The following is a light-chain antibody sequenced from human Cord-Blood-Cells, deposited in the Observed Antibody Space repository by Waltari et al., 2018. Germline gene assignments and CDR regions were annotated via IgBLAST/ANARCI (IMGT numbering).Light chain of an antibody. CDR3: MQHIHIHPYT. CDR1: QSLLHSDGKTY. J-gene: IGKJ2*01. CDR2: EVS. V-gene: IGKV2-29*02. Sequence: IMMTHTPLSLSVTPGQPASISCKSSQSLLHSDGKTYLYWYLQKPGQSPQLPIYEVSTRFSGVAARISGSRSARDFTLKISSVEAEDVVVYYCMQHIHIHPYTFGQGTKLEIK.